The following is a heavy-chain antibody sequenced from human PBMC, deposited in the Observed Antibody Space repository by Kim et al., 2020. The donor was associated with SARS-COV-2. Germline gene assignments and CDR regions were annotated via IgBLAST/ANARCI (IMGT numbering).Heavy chain of an antibody. V-gene: IGHV3-49*02. Sequence: TEYAASVKGRFTISRDDSKRIAYLQMNSLKTEDTAVYYCTREAVYGPIDYWGQGTLVTVSS. D-gene: IGHD3-10*01. CDR3: TREAVYGPIDY. CDR2: T. J-gene: IGHJ4*02.